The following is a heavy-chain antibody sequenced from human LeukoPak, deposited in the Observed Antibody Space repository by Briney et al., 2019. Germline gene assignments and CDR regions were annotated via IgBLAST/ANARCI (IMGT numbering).Heavy chain of an antibody. CDR2: IIPILGIA. D-gene: IGHD3-22*01. V-gene: IGHV1-69*04. J-gene: IGHJ4*02. CDR3: ARLAYYYDSSGYYFDY. CDR1: GGTFSSYA. Sequence: SVKVSCKASGGTFSSYAISRVRQAPGQGLEWMGRIIPILGIANYAQKFQGRVTITADKSTSTAYMELSSLRSEDTAVYYCARLAYYYDSSGYYFDYWGQGTLVTVSS.